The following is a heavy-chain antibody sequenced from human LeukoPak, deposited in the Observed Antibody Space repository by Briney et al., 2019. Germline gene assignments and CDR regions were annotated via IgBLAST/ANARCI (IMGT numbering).Heavy chain of an antibody. J-gene: IGHJ3*02. CDR3: AKDHSSRGTGAFDI. V-gene: IGHV3-21*01. CDR1: GFTSSTYW. D-gene: IGHD6-13*01. CDR2: ISSSSSYI. Sequence: GGSLRLSCAASGFTSSTYWMSWVRQAPGKGLEWVSSISSSSSYIYYADSVKGRFTISRDNSKNTLYLQMNSLRAEDTAVYYCAKDHSSRGTGAFDIWGQGTMVTVSS.